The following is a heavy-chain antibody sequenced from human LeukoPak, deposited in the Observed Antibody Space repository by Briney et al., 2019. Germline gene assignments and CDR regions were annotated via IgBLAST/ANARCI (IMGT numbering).Heavy chain of an antibody. J-gene: IGHJ4*02. V-gene: IGHV1-18*01. CDR3: AREMATIVNQFDY. CDR2: ISPYNGNT. CDR1: GYTFTSYG. D-gene: IGHD5-24*01. Sequence: ASVKVSCKASGYTFTSYGISWVRQAPGQGLEWMGWISPYNGNTNYAQKLQGRVTMTTDTSTTTAYMELRSLRSDDAAVYYCAREMATIVNQFDYWGQGTLVTVSS.